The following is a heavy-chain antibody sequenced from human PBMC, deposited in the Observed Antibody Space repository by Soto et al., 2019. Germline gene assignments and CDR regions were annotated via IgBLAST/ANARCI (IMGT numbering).Heavy chain of an antibody. CDR3: ARGYSSWATYVWFDP. V-gene: IGHV4-38-2*01. Sequence: SETLSLTCAVSGYSISSGYYWGWIRQPPGKGLEWIGSIYHSGSTYYNPSLKSRVTISVDTSKNQFSLKLSSVTAADTAVYYCARGYSSWATYVWFDPWGQGTLVTVS. J-gene: IGHJ5*02. D-gene: IGHD5-18*01. CDR1: GYSISSGYY. CDR2: IYHSGST.